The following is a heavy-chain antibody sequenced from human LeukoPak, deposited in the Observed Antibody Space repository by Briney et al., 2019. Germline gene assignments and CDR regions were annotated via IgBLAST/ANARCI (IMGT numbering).Heavy chain of an antibody. D-gene: IGHD3-9*01. CDR2: INHSGST. J-gene: IGHJ4*02. CDR1: GGSFSGYY. V-gene: IGHV4-34*01. Sequence: SETLSLTCAVDGGSFSGYYWSWIRQPPGKGLEWIGEINHSGSTNYNPSLKSRVTISVETSKNQFSLRLSSVTAADTAVYYCARGHRYYDILTGYSCAGFDYWGQGTLVTVSS. CDR3: ARGHRYYDILTGYSCAGFDY.